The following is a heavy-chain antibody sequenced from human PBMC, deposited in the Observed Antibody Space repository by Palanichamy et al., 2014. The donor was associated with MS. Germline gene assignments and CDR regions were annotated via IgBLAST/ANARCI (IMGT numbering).Heavy chain of an antibody. D-gene: IGHD2-2*01. V-gene: IGHV2-5*02. CDR3: AHYRRCTLSGCYADEFYFYYVAV. J-gene: IGHJ6*03. Sequence: QITLKESGPTLVNATQTLTLTCAFSGFSLSNSGMGVGWIRQPPGKALEWLALFYWDGDARYSPSLKTRLTVTKDTSKNQVVLTMTNMDPVDTATYYCAHYRRCTLSGCYADEFYFYYVAVWGKGTTVTVSS. CDR1: GFSLSNSGMG. CDR2: FYWDGDA.